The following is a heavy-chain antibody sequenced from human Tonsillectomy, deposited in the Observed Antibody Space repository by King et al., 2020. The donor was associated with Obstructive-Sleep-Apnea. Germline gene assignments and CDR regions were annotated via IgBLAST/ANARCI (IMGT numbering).Heavy chain of an antibody. J-gene: IGHJ3*02. V-gene: IGHV3-21*01. CDR1: GFTFSTYS. Sequence: VQLVESGGGLVKPGGSLRLSCAASGFTFSTYSMNWVRQAPGKGLEWVSSISSSDNYIYYADSVKGRFTISRDNAKNSLYLQMNSLRAEDTAVYYCARGVEYSSSSRAFDIWGKGTMVTVSS. D-gene: IGHD6-6*01. CDR3: ARGVEYSSSSRAFDI. CDR2: ISSSDNYI.